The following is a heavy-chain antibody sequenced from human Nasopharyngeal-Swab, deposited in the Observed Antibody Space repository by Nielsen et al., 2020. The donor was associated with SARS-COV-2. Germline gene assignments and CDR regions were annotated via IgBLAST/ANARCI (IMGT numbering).Heavy chain of an antibody. CDR2: IRSKDYGGTP. CDR3: TRDLFSNDYYDAKWFDP. V-gene: IGHV3-49*03. J-gene: IGHJ5*02. D-gene: IGHD3-22*01. Sequence: SLSLSCHVSGFTFGDYSMSWFRQPPGKGLEWVGFIRSKDYGGTPEYAASVKGRLTISRDDSKRVAYLQMNSLKTEDTAVYYCTRDLFSNDYYDAKWFDPWGQGTLVTVSS. CDR1: GFTFGDYS.